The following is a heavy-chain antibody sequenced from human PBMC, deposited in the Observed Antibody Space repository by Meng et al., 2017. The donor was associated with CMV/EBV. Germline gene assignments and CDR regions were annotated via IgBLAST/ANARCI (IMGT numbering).Heavy chain of an antibody. CDR2: ISWNSGSI. D-gene: IGHD3-16*01. CDR1: GFTFDDYA. J-gene: IGHJ4*02. CDR3: AKAPSDYGDYFDY. V-gene: IGHV3-9*01. Sequence: AASGFTFDDYARHWVRQATGKGLEGVSGISWNSGSIGYADSVKGRFTISRDNAKNSLYLQMNSLRAEDTALYYCAKAPSDYGDYFDYWGQGTLVTVSS.